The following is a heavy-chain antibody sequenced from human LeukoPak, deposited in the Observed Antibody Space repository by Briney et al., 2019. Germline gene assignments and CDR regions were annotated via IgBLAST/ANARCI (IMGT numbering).Heavy chain of an antibody. J-gene: IGHJ4*02. CDR1: GFTLSNYW. CDR2: IKQDGSEK. D-gene: IGHD3-3*01. V-gene: IGHV3-7*01. CDR3: ARDPTIFGVVIVPDY. Sequence: PGGSLRLSCAASGFTLSNYWMSWVLQAPGKGLEWVANIKQDGSEKYYVDSVKGRFTISRDNAKNSLYLQMNSLRAEDTAVYYCARDPTIFGVVIVPDYWGQGTLVTVSS.